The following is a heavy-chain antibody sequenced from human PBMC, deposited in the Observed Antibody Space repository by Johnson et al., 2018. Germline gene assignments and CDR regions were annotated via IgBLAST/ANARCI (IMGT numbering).Heavy chain of an antibody. J-gene: IGHJ3*01. V-gene: IGHV3-64*02. CDR2: ISSNGGST. CDR3: AKDGWGITMRWAP. CDR1: GFTFSNYA. D-gene: IGHD3-10*01. Sequence: EVQLLESGEGLVQPGGSLRLSCAASGFTFSNYAMHWVRQAPGKGLEYVSAISSNGGSTYYADSVKGRFTISRDNSKNTRYLQMNSLRAEDTAVYYCAKDGWGITMRWAPWGQGKIVTGSS.